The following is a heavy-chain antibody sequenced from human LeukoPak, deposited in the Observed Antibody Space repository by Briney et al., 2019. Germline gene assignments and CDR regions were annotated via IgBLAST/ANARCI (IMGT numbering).Heavy chain of an antibody. Sequence: PSETLSLTCTASGGSISSYYWSWIRQPPGKGLEWVGYIYYSGSTNYNPSLKSRVTISVDTSKNQFSLKLSSMTAADTAVYYCARGGWCSSTSCFRYNWFDPWGQGTLVTVSS. D-gene: IGHD2-2*01. J-gene: IGHJ5*02. CDR2: IYYSGST. CDR1: GGSISSYY. V-gene: IGHV4-59*08. CDR3: ARGGWCSSTSCFRYNWFDP.